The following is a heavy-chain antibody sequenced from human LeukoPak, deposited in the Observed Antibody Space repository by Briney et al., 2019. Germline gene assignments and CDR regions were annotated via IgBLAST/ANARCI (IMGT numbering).Heavy chain of an antibody. CDR3: ARGTHRSNWFDP. J-gene: IGHJ5*02. CDR2: MNPNSGNT. Sequence: ASVKVSCKAPGYTFTSYDINWVRQATGQGLEWMGWMNPNSGNTGYAQKFQGRVTMTRNTSISTAYMELSSLRSEDTAVYYCARGTHRSNWFDPWGQGTLVTVSS. D-gene: IGHD1-14*01. CDR1: GYTFTSYD. V-gene: IGHV1-8*01.